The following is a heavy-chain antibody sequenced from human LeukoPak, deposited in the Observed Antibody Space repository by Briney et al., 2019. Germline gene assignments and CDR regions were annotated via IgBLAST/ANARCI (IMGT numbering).Heavy chain of an antibody. CDR1: GSSISSSSYY. Sequence: SETLSLTCTVSGSSISSSSYYWGWIRQPPGKGLEWIGSIYYSGSTYYNPSLKSRVTISVDTSKNQFSLKLSSVTAADTAVYYCARGDYYYDSYYFQHWGQGTLVTVSS. CDR2: IYYSGST. V-gene: IGHV4-39*07. CDR3: ARGDYYYDSYYFQH. D-gene: IGHD3-22*01. J-gene: IGHJ1*01.